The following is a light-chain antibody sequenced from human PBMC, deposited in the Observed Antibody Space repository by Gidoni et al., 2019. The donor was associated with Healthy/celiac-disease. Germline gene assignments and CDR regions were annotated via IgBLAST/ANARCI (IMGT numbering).Light chain of an antibody. CDR1: QGISSA. V-gene: IGKV1-13*02. J-gene: IGKJ3*01. CDR2: DAS. Sequence: AIQLTHSPSSLSASVGDRVTITCRATQGISSALAWYQQKPGKAPKLLIYDASSLESGVPSRFRGSGSGTDFTLTISSLQPEDFATYYCQQFNSYPLTFGHGTKVDIK. CDR3: QQFNSYPLT.